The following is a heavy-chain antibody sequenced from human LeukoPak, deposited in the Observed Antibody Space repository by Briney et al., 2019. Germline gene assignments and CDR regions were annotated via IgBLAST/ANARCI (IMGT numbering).Heavy chain of an antibody. Sequence: KPSETLSLTCTVSGGSISSYYWSWIRQPPGKGLEWIGYIYYSGSTNYNPSLKSRVTISVDTSKNQFSLKLSSVTAADTAVYYCARSHSLWTSFDYWGQATLVTVSS. CDR3: ARSHSLWTSFDY. J-gene: IGHJ4*02. CDR1: GGSISSYY. V-gene: IGHV4-59*01. CDR2: IYYSGST. D-gene: IGHD3/OR15-3a*01.